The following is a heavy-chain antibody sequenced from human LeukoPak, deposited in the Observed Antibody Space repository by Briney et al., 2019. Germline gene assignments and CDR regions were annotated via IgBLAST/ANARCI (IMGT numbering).Heavy chain of an antibody. CDR2: IYTSGST. CDR3: AREREDIKLMLYAYYFDY. CDR1: GASISCYY. D-gene: IGHD2-8*01. V-gene: IGHV4-4*07. J-gene: IGHJ4*02. Sequence: SETLSLTCTVSGASISCYYWSWIRQPAGKGLEWIGRIYTSGSTNYNPSLKSRVTMSVDTSKNQFSLKLSSVTAADTAVYYCAREREDIKLMLYAYYFDYWGQGTLVTVSS.